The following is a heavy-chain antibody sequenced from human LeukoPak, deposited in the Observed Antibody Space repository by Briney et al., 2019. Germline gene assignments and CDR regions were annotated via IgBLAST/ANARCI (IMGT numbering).Heavy chain of an antibody. Sequence: GASVKVSCKASGYSFADYYMHWVRQAPGQGLEWMGWIKPNSGGTRSAQKFQGRVTMTRDTSISTAYMELSRLRSDDTAVYYCARGCPRHYYYYYYMDVWGKGTTVTISS. J-gene: IGHJ6*03. D-gene: IGHD2-2*01. CDR1: GYSFADYY. CDR2: IKPNSGGT. CDR3: ARGCPRHYYYYYYMDV. V-gene: IGHV1-2*02.